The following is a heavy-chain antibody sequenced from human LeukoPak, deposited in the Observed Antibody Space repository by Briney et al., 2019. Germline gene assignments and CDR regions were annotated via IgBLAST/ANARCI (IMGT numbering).Heavy chain of an antibody. J-gene: IGHJ4*02. CDR2: ISSSSSNI. CDR3: AKDTSLRHYDYVWGSSPAFDY. CDR1: GFTFSSYS. V-gene: IGHV3-21*04. D-gene: IGHD3-16*01. Sequence: GGSLRLSCAASGFTFSSYSMNWVRQAPGKGLEWVSSISSSSSNIYYADSVKGRFTISRDNAKNSLYLQMNSLRAEDTAVYYCAKDTSLRHYDYVWGSSPAFDYWGQGALVTVSS.